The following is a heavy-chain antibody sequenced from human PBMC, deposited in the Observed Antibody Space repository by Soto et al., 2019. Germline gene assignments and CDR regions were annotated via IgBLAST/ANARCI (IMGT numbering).Heavy chain of an antibody. CDR1: GFTFKTYD. V-gene: IGHV3-13*01. CDR3: ARGRSNDFSSSPPPRFDP. D-gene: IGHD2-21*02. J-gene: IGHJ5*02. Sequence: SLRLSCVASGFTFKTYDMYWVHQVPGQGLEWVSGIGTLRDTYYSASVAGRFTVSRENGRNSLYLQMNSLRAGDSGIYFCARGRSNDFSSSPPPRFDPWGRGTLVTVSS. CDR2: IGTLRDT.